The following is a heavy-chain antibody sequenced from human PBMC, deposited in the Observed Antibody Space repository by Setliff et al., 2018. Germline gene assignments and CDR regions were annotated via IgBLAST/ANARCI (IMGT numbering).Heavy chain of an antibody. J-gene: IGHJ3*02. V-gene: IGHV1-18*01. CDR1: GNSFSSFS. CDR2: ISSYNDVT. Sequence: ASVKVSCKASGNSFSSFSISWVRQAPGQGLEWMGWISSYNDVTNYEQRFQGRVTMTTDTSASAAYMELRGLRPDDTAIYYCAISSLSICSGGSCPNAFDIWGQGTLVTVSS. CDR3: AISSLSICSGGSCPNAFDI. D-gene: IGHD2-15*01.